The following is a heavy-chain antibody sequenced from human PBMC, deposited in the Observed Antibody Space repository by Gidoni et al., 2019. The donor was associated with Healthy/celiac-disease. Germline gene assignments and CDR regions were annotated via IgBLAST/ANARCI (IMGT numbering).Heavy chain of an antibody. CDR2: IFSNDEK. D-gene: IGHD3-10*01. CDR1: GFSLSNARMG. J-gene: IGHJ4*02. CDR3: ARTLQVQGVIGAFDY. Sequence: QVTLKESGPVLVKPTETLTLTCTVSGFSLSNARMGVSWIRQPPGKALEWLAHIFSNDEKSYSTSLKSRLTISKDTSKSQVFLTMTNMDPVDTATYYCARTLQVQGVIGAFDYWGQGTLVTVSS. V-gene: IGHV2-26*01.